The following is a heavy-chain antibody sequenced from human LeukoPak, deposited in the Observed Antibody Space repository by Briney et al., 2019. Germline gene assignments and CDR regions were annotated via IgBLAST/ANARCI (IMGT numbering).Heavy chain of an antibody. Sequence: GGSLRLSCAASGFTFSNYWMSWVRQAPGKRPEWVGDIKTDGSDKYYVGSVKGRFTISRDNAKNSLYLQMNSLRAEDTAVYYCARDSLIQYGSGSYWGFDYWGQGILVTVSS. CDR3: ARDSLIQYGSGSYWGFDY. CDR1: GFTFSNYW. CDR2: IKTDGSDK. J-gene: IGHJ4*02. V-gene: IGHV3-7*03. D-gene: IGHD3-10*01.